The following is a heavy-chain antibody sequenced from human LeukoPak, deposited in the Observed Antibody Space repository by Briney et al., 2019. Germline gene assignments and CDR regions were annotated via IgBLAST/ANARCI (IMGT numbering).Heavy chain of an antibody. CDR3: AGTRDVTSLGFDY. D-gene: IGHD3-16*01. J-gene: IGHJ4*02. CDR1: GGSFSGYY. V-gene: IGHV4-34*01. Sequence: PSETLSLTCAVYGGSFSGYYWSWIRQPPGKGLEWIGEINHSGSTNYNPSLKSRVTISVDTSKNQFSLKLSSVTAADTAVYYCAGTRDVTSLGFDYWGQGTLVTVSS. CDR2: INHSGST.